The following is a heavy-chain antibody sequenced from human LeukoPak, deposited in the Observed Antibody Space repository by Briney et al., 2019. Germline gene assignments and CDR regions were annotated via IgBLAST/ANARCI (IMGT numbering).Heavy chain of an antibody. V-gene: IGHV3-23*01. CDR1: GFTISSYA. Sequence: GGSLRLSCAASGFTISSYAMSWVRQAPGKGLEWVSAISGSGGSTYYADSVKGRFTISRDNSKNTLYLQMNSLRAEDTAVYYCAKVPIVVVVAAKSWFDPWGQGTLVTVSS. D-gene: IGHD2-15*01. CDR3: AKVPIVVVVAAKSWFDP. CDR2: ISGSGGST. J-gene: IGHJ5*02.